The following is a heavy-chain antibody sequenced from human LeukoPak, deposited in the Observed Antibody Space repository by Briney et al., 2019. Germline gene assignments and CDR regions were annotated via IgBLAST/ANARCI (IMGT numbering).Heavy chain of an antibody. Sequence: PSKTLSLTCAVYGGSFSGYYWSWIRQPPGKGLEWIGEINHSGSTNYNPSLKSRVTISVDTSKNQFSLKLSSVTTADTAVYYCARGPSLRWSPFDYWGQGTLVTVSS. CDR2: INHSGST. CDR3: ARGPSLRWSPFDY. J-gene: IGHJ4*02. CDR1: GGSFSGYY. V-gene: IGHV4-34*01. D-gene: IGHD4-23*01.